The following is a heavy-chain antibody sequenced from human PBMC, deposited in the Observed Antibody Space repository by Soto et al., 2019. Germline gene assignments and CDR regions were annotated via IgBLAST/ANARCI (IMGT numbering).Heavy chain of an antibody. CDR2: IYPGDSDT. Sequence: GESLKISCKGSGYSFTSYWIGWVRQMPGKGLEWMGIIYPGDSDTRYSPSFQGQVTISADKSISTAYLQWSSLKASDTAMYYCARREGYSSSWYDYYYGMDVWAQGTRVTVSS. CDR3: ARREGYSSSWYDYYYGMDV. CDR1: GYSFTSYW. D-gene: IGHD6-13*01. J-gene: IGHJ6*02. V-gene: IGHV5-51*01.